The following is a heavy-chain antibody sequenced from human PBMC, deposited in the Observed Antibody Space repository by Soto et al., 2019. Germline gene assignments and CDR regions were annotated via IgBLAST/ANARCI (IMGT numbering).Heavy chain of an antibody. CDR2: INHSGSA. V-gene: IGHV4-34*01. CDR3: ARASPHYDFWSGYYHYYYYMDV. Sequence: SETLSLTCAVYGGSFSGYYWSWIRQPPGKGLEWIGEINHSGSANYNPSLKSRVTISVDTSMNQFSLKLSSVTAADTAVYYCARASPHYDFWSGYYHYYYYMDVWGKGTTVTV. J-gene: IGHJ6*03. D-gene: IGHD3-3*01. CDR1: GGSFSGYY.